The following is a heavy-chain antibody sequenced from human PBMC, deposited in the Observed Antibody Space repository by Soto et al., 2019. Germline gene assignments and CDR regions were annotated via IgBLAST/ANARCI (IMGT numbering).Heavy chain of an antibody. CDR2: IIPIFGTA. V-gene: IGHV1-69*01. D-gene: IGHD3-10*01. Sequence: QVQLVQSGAEVKKPGSSVKVSCKASGGTFSSYALSWVRQAPGQGLEWMGGIIPIFGTANYAQKFQGRVTITADESTSTAYMELSSLRSEDTAVYYCAIQYGSGSYYNDPFFDYWGQGTLVTVSS. CDR3: AIQYGSGSYYNDPFFDY. CDR1: GGTFSSYA. J-gene: IGHJ4*02.